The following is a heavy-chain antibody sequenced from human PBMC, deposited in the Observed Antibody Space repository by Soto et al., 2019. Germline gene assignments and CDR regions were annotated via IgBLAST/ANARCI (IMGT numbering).Heavy chain of an antibody. CDR3: VKGIYDYVWGSYRYAYFDY. CDR2: ISSNGGST. CDR1: GLTFSSYA. V-gene: IGHV3-64D*08. Sequence: GGSLRLSSAASGLTFSSYAMHWVRQAPGKGLEYVSAISSNGGSTYYADSVKGRFTISRDNSKNTLYLQMSSLRAEDTAVYYCVKGIYDYVWGSYRYAYFDYWGQGTLVTVSS. J-gene: IGHJ4*02. D-gene: IGHD3-16*02.